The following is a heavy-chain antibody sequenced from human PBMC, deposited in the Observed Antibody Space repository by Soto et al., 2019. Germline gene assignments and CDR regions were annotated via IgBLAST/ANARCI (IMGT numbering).Heavy chain of an antibody. CDR3: TAPLDY. CDR2: IRSKANSYAT. CDR1: GFTFSGSA. J-gene: IGHJ4*02. V-gene: IGHV3-73*01. Sequence: EVQLVESGGGLVQPGGSLKLSCAASGFTFSGSAMHWVRQASGKGLEWVGRIRSKANSYATAYAASVRGRFTISRDDSKNKAYLQMNSLKPEDTAVYYCTAPLDYWGQGTLVTVSS.